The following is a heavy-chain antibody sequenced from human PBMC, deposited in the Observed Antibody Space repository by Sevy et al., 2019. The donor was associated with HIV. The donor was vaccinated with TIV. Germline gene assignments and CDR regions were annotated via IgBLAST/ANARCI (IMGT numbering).Heavy chain of an antibody. CDR2: IYYIGSG. CDR3: ARLSGTSGWYLYSVDY. J-gene: IGHJ4*02. V-gene: IGHV4-59*01. Sequence: SETLSLSCTVSGASINSYYWSWIRQPPGKGLEFIGYIYYIGSGNYNPSLKSRVTMAIDTSNNQFSLGLSSVTAADTAVYYCARLSGTSGWYLYSVDYWGLGTLVTVSS. CDR1: GASINSYY. D-gene: IGHD6-19*01.